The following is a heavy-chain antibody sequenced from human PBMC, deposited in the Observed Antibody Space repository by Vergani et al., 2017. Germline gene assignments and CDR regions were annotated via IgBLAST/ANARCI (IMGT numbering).Heavy chain of an antibody. V-gene: IGHV3-7*01. D-gene: IGHD2-2*02. CDR3: ARDTADCSSTSCYTWDY. CDR2: IKQDGSEK. Sequence: EVQLVESGGGLVQPGGSLRLSCAASGFTFSSYWMSWVRQAPGKGLEWVANIKQDGSEKYYVDSVKGRFTISRDNAKNSLYLQMNSLRAEDTAVYDCARDTADCSSTSCYTWDYWGQGTLVTVSS. J-gene: IGHJ4*02. CDR1: GFTFSSYW.